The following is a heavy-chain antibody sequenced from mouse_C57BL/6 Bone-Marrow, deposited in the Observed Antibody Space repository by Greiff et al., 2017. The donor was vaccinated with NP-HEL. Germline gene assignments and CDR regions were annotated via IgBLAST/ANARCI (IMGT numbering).Heavy chain of an antibody. CDR1: GYTFTSYG. J-gene: IGHJ2*01. CDR3: ARRGYYDGYYVRHYFDY. Sequence: QVQLQQSGAELARPGASVKLSCKASGYTFTSYGISWVKQRTGQGLEWIGEIYPRSGNTYYNEKFKGKATLTADKSSSTAYMELRSLTSEDSAVYFCARRGYYDGYYVRHYFDYWGQGTTLTVSS. CDR2: IYPRSGNT. D-gene: IGHD2-3*01. V-gene: IGHV1-81*01.